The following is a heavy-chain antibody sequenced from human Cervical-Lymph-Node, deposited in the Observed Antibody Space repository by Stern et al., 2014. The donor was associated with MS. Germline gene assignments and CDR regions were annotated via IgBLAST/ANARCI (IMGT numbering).Heavy chain of an antibody. CDR2: INAGNGNT. CDR1: GYTFTSYA. J-gene: IGHJ5*02. V-gene: IGHV1-3*01. D-gene: IGHD6-13*01. CDR3: AKVKGYSSSWYRDWFDP. Sequence: QVQLVQSGAEVKKPGASVKVSCKASGYTFTSYAMHWVRQAPGQRLEWMGWINAGNGNTKYSQKFQGRVTITMATSASTAYMELSSLRSEDTAVYYCAKVKGYSSSWYRDWFDPWGQGTLVTVSS.